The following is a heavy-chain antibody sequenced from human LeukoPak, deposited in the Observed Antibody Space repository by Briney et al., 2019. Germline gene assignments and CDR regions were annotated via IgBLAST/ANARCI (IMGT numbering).Heavy chain of an antibody. J-gene: IGHJ4*02. CDR3: ARHSRPLFDY. D-gene: IGHD6-13*01. Sequence: SETLSPTCTVSGGSISSSSYYWGWIRQPPGKGLEWIGSIYYSGSTYYNPSLKSRVTISVDTSKNQFSLKLSSVTAADTAVYHCARHSRPLFDYWGQGALVTVSS. CDR1: GGSISSSSYY. V-gene: IGHV4-39*01. CDR2: IYYSGST.